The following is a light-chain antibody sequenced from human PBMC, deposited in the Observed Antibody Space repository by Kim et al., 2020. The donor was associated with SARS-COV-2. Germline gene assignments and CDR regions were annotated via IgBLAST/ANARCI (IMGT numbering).Light chain of an antibody. CDR3: GTWDSSLSAGRYV. Sequence: KVTISCSGSSSNIGNNYVSWYQQLPGTAPRLHIYDNNKRPSGIPDRFSGSKSGTSATLGITGLQTGDEADYYCGTWDSSLSAGRYVFGTGTKVTVL. CDR2: DNN. J-gene: IGLJ1*01. CDR1: SSNIGNNY. V-gene: IGLV1-51*01.